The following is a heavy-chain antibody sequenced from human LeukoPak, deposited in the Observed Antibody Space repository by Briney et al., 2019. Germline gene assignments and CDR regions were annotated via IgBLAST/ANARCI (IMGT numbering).Heavy chain of an antibody. CDR1: GFTFSSYS. D-gene: IGHD3-22*01. J-gene: IGHJ3*02. Sequence: GGSLRLSCAASGFTFSSYSMNWVRQAPGKGLEWVSSISSSSSYIYYADSVKGRFTISRDNAKNSLYLQMNSLRAEDTAVYYCARGLFGSSGYLAPYRDAFDIWGQGTMVTVSS. V-gene: IGHV3-21*01. CDR3: ARGLFGSSGYLAPYRDAFDI. CDR2: ISSSSSYI.